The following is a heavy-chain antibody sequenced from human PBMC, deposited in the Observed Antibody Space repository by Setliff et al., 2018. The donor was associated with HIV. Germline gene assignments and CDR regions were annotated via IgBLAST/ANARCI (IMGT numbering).Heavy chain of an antibody. V-gene: IGHV4-39*01. D-gene: IGHD3-22*01. Sequence: KTSETLSLTCTVSGGSISSSSYYWGWIRQPPGKGLEWIGSIYYSGSTYYNPSLKSRVTISVDTSKNQFSLKLSSVTAADTAVYYCARHSITLVVGVPERDDAFDIWGQGTMVTVSS. J-gene: IGHJ3*02. CDR1: GGSISSSSYY. CDR3: ARHSITLVVGVPERDDAFDI. CDR2: IYYSGST.